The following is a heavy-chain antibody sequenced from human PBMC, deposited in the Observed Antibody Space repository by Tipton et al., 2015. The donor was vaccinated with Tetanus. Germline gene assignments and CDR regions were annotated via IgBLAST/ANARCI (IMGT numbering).Heavy chain of an antibody. CDR1: GASFSGSY. Sequence: TLSLTCPVYGASFSGSYWTWIRQPPGKGLEWIGEITHTGSTNYNPSLKSRVTISVDTSKHQFSLKLSSVTAADTAVYYCARAWSHWSAYYRGWGQGTLVTVSS. CDR2: ITHTGST. D-gene: IGHD3-3*01. J-gene: IGHJ4*02. CDR3: ARAWSHWSAYYRG. V-gene: IGHV4-34*01.